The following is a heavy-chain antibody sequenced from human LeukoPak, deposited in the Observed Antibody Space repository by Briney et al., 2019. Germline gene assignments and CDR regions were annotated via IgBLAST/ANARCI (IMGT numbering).Heavy chain of an antibody. D-gene: IGHD2-2*01. CDR3: ARDVVVVPAAIHYGMDV. V-gene: IGHV4-34*01. CDR1: GGSFSDYF. CDR2: INRSGRT. J-gene: IGHJ6*02. Sequence: SETLSLTCAVSGGSFSDYFWGWIRQPPGKGLEWIGEINRSGRTYYNPSLKSRVTISVDTSKNQFSLNLSSVTAADTAVYYCARDVVVVPAAIHYGMDVWGQGTTVTVSS.